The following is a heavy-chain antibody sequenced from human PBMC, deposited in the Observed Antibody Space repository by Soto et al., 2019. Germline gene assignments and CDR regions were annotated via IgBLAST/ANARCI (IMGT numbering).Heavy chain of an antibody. J-gene: IGHJ4*02. CDR2: INHDGSKT. D-gene: IGHD2-8*02. CDR3: VREPWGFSVYWSDY. V-gene: IGHV3-74*01. CDR1: KFSFNNYW. Sequence: GGSLRLSCAASKFSFNNYWMHWVRQVPGKGPAWVSRINHDGSKTEYADSVKGRFTISRDNTKNTLYLQMNSLRVEDTAMYYCVREPWGFSVYWSDYWGQGTLVTVSS.